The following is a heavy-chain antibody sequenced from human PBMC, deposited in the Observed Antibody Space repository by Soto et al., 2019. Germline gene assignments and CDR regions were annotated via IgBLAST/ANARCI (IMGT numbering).Heavy chain of an antibody. CDR2: IYYSGNT. V-gene: IGHV4-39*01. Sequence: PSATQSVTCTVLGGSSSSSDYYWGWLRTPPGKGLEWIGSIYYSGNTYYNPSLKSRVTISVNTSKNQFSLTVTSVTAADTAVYYCAIQGEGLVVVEVGIRRLDPCGQGTLGTV. CDR3: AIQGEGLVVVEVGIRRLDP. D-gene: IGHD2-2*01. J-gene: IGHJ5*02. CDR1: GGSSSSSDYY.